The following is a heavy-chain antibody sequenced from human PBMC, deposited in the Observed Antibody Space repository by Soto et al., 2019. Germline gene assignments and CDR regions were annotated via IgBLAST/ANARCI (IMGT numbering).Heavy chain of an antibody. J-gene: IGHJ6*02. CDR1: GFTFSSYG. CDR2: ISYDGSNK. CDR3: AKETGVAGPELDYYGMDV. V-gene: IGHV3-30*18. D-gene: IGHD6-19*01. Sequence: GGSLRLSCAASGFTFSSYGMHWVRQAPGKGLEWVAVISYDGSNKYYADSVKGRFTISRDNSKNTLYLQMNSLRAEDTAVYYCAKETGVAGPELDYYGMDVWGQGTTVTVSS.